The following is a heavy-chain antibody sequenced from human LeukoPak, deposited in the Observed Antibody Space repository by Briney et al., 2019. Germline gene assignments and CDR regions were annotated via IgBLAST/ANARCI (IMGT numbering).Heavy chain of an antibody. D-gene: IGHD4-23*01. J-gene: IGHJ4*02. CDR3: ARGRTVGDY. CDR2: INPNSGDT. Sequence: ASVKVSCKTSGYTFSDYYIHWIRQAPGQGLEWVGWINPNSGDTDYAQKFQGRVTVTRDTSISTAYMELGRLRSDDTAVYYCARGRTVGDYWGQGTLVTVSS. CDR1: GYTFSDYY. V-gene: IGHV1-2*02.